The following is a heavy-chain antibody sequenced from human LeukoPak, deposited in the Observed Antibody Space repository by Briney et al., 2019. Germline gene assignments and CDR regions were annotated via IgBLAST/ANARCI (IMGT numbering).Heavy chain of an antibody. CDR2: INPNSGGT. CDR1: GYSFTSYW. D-gene: IGHD3-22*01. CDR3: AREPFADYDSSGNLPSPFDY. J-gene: IGHJ4*02. V-gene: IGHV1-2*02. Sequence: GESLKISCKGSGYSFTSYWIGWVRQAPGQGLEWMGWINPNSGGTNYAQKFQGRVTMTRDTSISTAYMELSRLRSEDTAVYYCAREPFADYDSSGNLPSPFDYWGQGTLVTVSS.